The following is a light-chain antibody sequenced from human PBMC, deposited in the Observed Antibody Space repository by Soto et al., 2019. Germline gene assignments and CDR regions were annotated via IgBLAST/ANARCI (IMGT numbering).Light chain of an antibody. J-gene: IGKJ5*01. Sequence: EIVLTQSPSTLSLSPGERSALSFRASQSVSSYLAWYQQKPGQAPRLLIYDASNRATGIPARFSGSGSGTDFTLTISSLEPEDFEVYYCKQRSNWTNFGKGPRLALK. CDR2: DAS. V-gene: IGKV3-11*01. CDR1: QSVSSY. CDR3: KQRSNWTN.